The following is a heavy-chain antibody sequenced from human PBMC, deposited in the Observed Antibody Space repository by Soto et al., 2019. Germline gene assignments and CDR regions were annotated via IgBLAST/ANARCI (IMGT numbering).Heavy chain of an antibody. J-gene: IGHJ5*02. CDR3: AREHHNWGGWDWFDP. CDR1: GFTFSSYE. CDR2: ISSSGSTI. D-gene: IGHD6-19*01. Sequence: EVQLVESGGGLVQPGGSLRLSCAASGFTFSSYEMNWVRQAPGKGLEWVSYISSSGSTIYYADSVKGRFTISRDNAKNSLYLQMNSLRAEDTAVYYCAREHHNWGGWDWFDPWGQGTLVTVSS. V-gene: IGHV3-48*03.